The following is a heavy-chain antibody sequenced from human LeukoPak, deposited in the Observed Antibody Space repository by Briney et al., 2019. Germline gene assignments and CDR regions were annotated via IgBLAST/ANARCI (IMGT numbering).Heavy chain of an antibody. Sequence: GASVKVSCKASGGTFISYAISWVRQAPGQGLEWMGGIIPIFGTANYAQKFQGRVTITADESTSTAYMELSSLRSEDTAVYYCATRAVDIVATTYYGMDVWGQGTTVTVSS. J-gene: IGHJ6*02. CDR3: ATRAVDIVATTYYGMDV. CDR1: GGTFISYA. V-gene: IGHV1-69*13. CDR2: IIPIFGTA. D-gene: IGHD5-12*01.